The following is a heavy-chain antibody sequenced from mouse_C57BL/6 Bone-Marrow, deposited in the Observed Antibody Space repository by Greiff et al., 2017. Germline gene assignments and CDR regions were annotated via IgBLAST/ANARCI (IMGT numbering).Heavy chain of an antibody. D-gene: IGHD3-2*02. J-gene: IGHJ3*01. V-gene: IGHV1-55*01. Sequence: VQLQQSGAELVKPGASVKMSCKASGYTFTSYWITWVKQRPGQGLEWIGDIYPGSGSTNYNEKFKSKATLTVDTSSSTAYMQLSSLTTEDSAVYDCARRGSGHGFAYWGQGTLVTVSA. CDR2: IYPGSGST. CDR3: ARRGSGHGFAY. CDR1: GYTFTSYW.